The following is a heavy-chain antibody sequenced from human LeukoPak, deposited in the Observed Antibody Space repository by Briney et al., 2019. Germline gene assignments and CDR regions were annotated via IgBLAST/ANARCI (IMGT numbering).Heavy chain of an antibody. D-gene: IGHD1-26*01. CDR3: AKGIESSGSYYTCFDY. CDR1: GFTFSSYA. J-gene: IGHJ4*02. Sequence: GGSLRLSRAASGFTFSSYAMSWVRQAPGKGLEWVSAISGSGGSIYYADSVEGRFTISRDKSKNTLYLQMNSLRAEDTAVYYCAKGIESSGSYYTCFDYWGRGTLVTVSS. CDR2: ISGSGGSI. V-gene: IGHV3-23*01.